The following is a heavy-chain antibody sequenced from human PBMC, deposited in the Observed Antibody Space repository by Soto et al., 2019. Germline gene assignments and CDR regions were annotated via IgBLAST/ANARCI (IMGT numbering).Heavy chain of an antibody. J-gene: IGHJ6*03. CDR3: ATTTVTTSGYYYYYMDV. CDR1: GFTVSSNY. Sequence: GGSLRLSCAASGFTVSSNYMSWVRQAPGKGLEWVSVIYSGGSTYYADSVKGRFTISRHNSKNTLYLQMNSLRAEDTAVYYCATTTVTTSGYYYYYMDVWGKGTTVTVSS. D-gene: IGHD4-17*01. V-gene: IGHV3-53*04. CDR2: IYSGGST.